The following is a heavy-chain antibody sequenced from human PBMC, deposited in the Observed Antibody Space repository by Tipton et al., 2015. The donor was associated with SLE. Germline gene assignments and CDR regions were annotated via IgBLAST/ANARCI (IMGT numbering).Heavy chain of an antibody. CDR2: INPSGDST. CDR1: GYTFMNYY. Sequence: QSGAEVKEPGASVKVSCKTSGYTFMNYYIHWVRQAPGQGLEWMGIINPSGDSTKYAQSFQGRVTLTRDMSTNTVYMEMSSLRSEDAAVYYCARDPRGGHKNLEPWALDVWGQGTLVIVSS. V-gene: IGHV1-46*01. J-gene: IGHJ3*01. D-gene: IGHD3-3*01. CDR3: ARDPRGGHKNLEPWALDV.